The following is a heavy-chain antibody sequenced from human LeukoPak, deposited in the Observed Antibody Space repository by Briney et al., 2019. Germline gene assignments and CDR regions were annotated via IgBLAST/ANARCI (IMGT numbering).Heavy chain of an antibody. CDR3: ASGSSWPFDY. J-gene: IGHJ4*02. CDR1: GGSISSYY. V-gene: IGHV4-59*08. D-gene: IGHD6-13*01. Sequence: SETLSLTCTVSGGSISSYYWSWIRQPPGKGLEWIGYIYYSGSTNYNPSLKSRVTISVDTSKNQFSLKLSSVTAADTAVYYCASGSSWPFDYWGQGTLVTVSS. CDR2: IYYSGST.